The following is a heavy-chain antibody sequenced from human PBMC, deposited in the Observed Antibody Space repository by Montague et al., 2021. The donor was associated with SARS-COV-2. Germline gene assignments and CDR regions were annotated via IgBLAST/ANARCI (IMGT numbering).Heavy chain of an antibody. CDR3: ARGGTTDGYGMDV. CDR2: ISSSGSTI. V-gene: IGHV3-48*03. Sequence: SLRLSCAASGFTFSSYEMNWVRQAPGKGLEWVSYISSSGSTIYYADSVKGRFTISRDNAKNSLYLRMNSLRAEDTAVYYCARGGTTDGYGMDVWGQGTTVTVSS. D-gene: IGHD1-1*01. CDR1: GFTFSSYE. J-gene: IGHJ6*02.